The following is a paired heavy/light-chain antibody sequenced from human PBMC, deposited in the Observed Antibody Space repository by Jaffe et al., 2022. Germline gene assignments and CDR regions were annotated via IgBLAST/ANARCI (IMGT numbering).Heavy chain of an antibody. CDR2: IHYTGDT. V-gene: IGHV4-59*13. CDR1: GGSISGYF. D-gene: IGHD1-20*01. J-gene: IGHJ4*02. Sequence: QVQLQESGPGLVKPSETLSLTCTVSGGSISGYFWSWIRQPPGKGLEWIGHIHYTGDTSYKSSLKSRLTISVDTSKNHFSLNLNSVVAADTAMYYCARFKFADAGINAVGFDFWGQGTLVTVSS. CDR3: ARFKFADAGINAVGFDF.
Light chain of an antibody. CDR3: CSYAGSGIWV. J-gene: IGLJ3*02. CDR1: SSDVGSYVL. CDR2: EVN. Sequence: QSALTQPASVSGSPGQSITVSCTGASSDVGSYVLVSWYQQHPGKAPKLIIYEVNKRPSGVSNRFSGSKSGNSASLTISGLQAEDEAYYYCCSYAGSGIWVFGGGTKLTVL. V-gene: IGLV2-23*02.